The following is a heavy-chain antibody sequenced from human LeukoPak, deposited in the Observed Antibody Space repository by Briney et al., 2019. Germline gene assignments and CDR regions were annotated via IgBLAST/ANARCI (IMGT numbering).Heavy chain of an antibody. CDR2: ISYDGSNK. D-gene: IGHD2-2*02. J-gene: IGHJ5*02. V-gene: IGHV3-30*18. CDR1: GFTFSSYG. Sequence: PGGSLRLSCAASGFTFSSYGMHWVRQAPGKGLEWVAVISYDGSNKYYADSVKGRFTISRDNSKNTLYLQMNSLRAEDTAVYYCAKDLPRVPAAILTGWFDPWGQGTLVTVSS. CDR3: AKDLPRVPAAILTGWFDP.